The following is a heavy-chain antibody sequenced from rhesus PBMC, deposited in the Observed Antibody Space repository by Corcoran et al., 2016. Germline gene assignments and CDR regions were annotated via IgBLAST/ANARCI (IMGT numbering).Heavy chain of an antibody. J-gene: IGHJ4*01. CDR3: ARSYYDSGYNY. Sequence: QVKLQQWGEGLVKPSETLSLTCAVYGGSISGYYYWSWIRQPPGKGLGWVGYIYGNSARPNYTPSLKNRVTISKDTSKTQFSLKLSSVPAADTAVYYCARSYYDSGYNYWGQGVLVTVSS. CDR1: GGSISGYYY. D-gene: IGHD3-28*01. V-gene: IGHV4-73*01. CDR2: IYGNSARP.